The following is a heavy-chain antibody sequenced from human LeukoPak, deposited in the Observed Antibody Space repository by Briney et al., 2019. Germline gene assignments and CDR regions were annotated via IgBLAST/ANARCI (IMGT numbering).Heavy chain of an antibody. CDR1: GLNFSTYW. J-gene: IGHJ4*02. D-gene: IGHD5-12*01. CDR3: ARDKAFSYEDC. CDR2: IKQDGSES. V-gene: IGHV3-7*01. Sequence: GGSLRLSWAASGLNFSTYWMRWVRPAPRTGLAWVANIKQDGSESYFVDSVEGRFTISRDNAKNSLYLQMDSLRAEDTAVYYCARDKAFSYEDCWGQGTLVTVSS.